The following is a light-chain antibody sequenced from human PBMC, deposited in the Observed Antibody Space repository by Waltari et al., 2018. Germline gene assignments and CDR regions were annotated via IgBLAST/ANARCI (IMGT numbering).Light chain of an antibody. CDR3: QQYYSTPLT. V-gene: IGKV4-1*01. CDR2: WAS. J-gene: IGKJ4*01. Sequence: DIVMTKSPDSLAVSLGARATINCKSSQSLLYSSNNKNSLAWYQQKPGQPPKLLIYWASSRESGVPDRFSASGSGTDFTLTISSLQAEDVAVYYCQQYYSTPLTFGRGTKVEIK. CDR1: QSLLYSSNNKNS.